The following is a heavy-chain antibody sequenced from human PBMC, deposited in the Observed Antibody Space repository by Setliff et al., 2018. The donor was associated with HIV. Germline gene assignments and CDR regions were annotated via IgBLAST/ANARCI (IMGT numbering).Heavy chain of an antibody. CDR3: ATGNSADTWYHFAY. Sequence: LSLTCAGSGFILSECTISWVRQTPGKGLEWVSAIGGSTYYADSVKGRFTISSDTSKNTMYLQMSSLRAEDTAVYYCATGNSADTWYHFAYWGQGTLVTVSS. V-gene: IGHV3-23*01. J-gene: IGHJ4*02. CDR1: GFILSECT. D-gene: IGHD6-13*01. CDR2: IGGST.